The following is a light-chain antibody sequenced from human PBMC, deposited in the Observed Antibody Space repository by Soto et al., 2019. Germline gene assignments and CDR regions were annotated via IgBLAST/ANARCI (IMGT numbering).Light chain of an antibody. Sequence: QSVLTQPPSASGTPGQRVSISCSGSSSNLGSNSVNWYQHLPGTAPKLLISSNNQRPSVVPDRFSGSKSGTSASLAISGLQSEDEADYYCAVWDDRLNGPVFGRGTKLPVL. CDR2: SNN. CDR1: SSNLGSNS. CDR3: AVWDDRLNGPV. J-gene: IGLJ3*02. V-gene: IGLV1-44*01.